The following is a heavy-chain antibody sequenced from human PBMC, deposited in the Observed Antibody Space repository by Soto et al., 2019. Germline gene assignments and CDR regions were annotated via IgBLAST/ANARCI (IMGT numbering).Heavy chain of an antibody. CDR2: IYYSGST. J-gene: IGHJ6*03. CDR3: ARHAVVAGYYYYYMDV. V-gene: IGHV4-59*08. Sequence: SETLSLTCTVSGGSISSYYWSWIRQPPGKGLEWIGYIYYSGSTNYNPSLKSRVTISVDTSKNQFSLKLSSVTAADTAVYYCARHAVVAGYYYYYMDVWGKGTTVT. D-gene: IGHD2-15*01. CDR1: GGSISSYY.